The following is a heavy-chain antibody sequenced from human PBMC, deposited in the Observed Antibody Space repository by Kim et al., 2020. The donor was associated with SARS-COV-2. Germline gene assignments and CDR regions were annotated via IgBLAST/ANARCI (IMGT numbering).Heavy chain of an antibody. CDR2: IYYSGNT. D-gene: IGHD3-3*01. CDR1: GGSVSSGSYF. CDR3: ARAPNDFWSGYPYYFDY. Sequence: SETLSLTCPVSGGSVSSGSYFWSWIRQPPGKGLEWIGYIYYSGNTHYNPSLKSRVTMSVDTSKNQFSLKLRSVTAADTAVYYCARAPNDFWSGYPYYFDYWGQGTLVTVSS. J-gene: IGHJ4*02. V-gene: IGHV4-61*01.